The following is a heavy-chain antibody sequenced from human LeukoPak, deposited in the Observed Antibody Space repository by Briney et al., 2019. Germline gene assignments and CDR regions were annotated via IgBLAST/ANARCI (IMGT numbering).Heavy chain of an antibody. J-gene: IGHJ4*02. V-gene: IGHV3-74*01. CDR3: AGGYYSSSRFDS. Sequence: GGSLRLSCAASGFPFSNYWMHWVRQAPGKGLVWVSRVNSDGSTTNYADSVKGRFTISRDNAENTLYMRMNSLRPEDTAVYYCAGGYYSSSRFDSWGQGTLVTVSS. CDR1: GFPFSNYW. D-gene: IGHD6-13*01. CDR2: VNSDGSTT.